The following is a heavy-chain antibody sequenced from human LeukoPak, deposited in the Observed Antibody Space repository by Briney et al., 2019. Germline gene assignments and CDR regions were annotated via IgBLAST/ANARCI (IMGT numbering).Heavy chain of an antibody. CDR1: GFTFSSYS. Sequence: PGGSLRLSCAASGFTFSSYSMNWVRQAPGKGLEWVSSISSSSSYIYYADSVKGRFTISRDNAKNSLYLQMNSLRAEDTAVYYCARDDYGDFTHDDAFDIWGQGTMVTVSS. CDR3: ARDDYGDFTHDDAFDI. J-gene: IGHJ3*02. V-gene: IGHV3-21*01. CDR2: ISSSSSYI. D-gene: IGHD4-17*01.